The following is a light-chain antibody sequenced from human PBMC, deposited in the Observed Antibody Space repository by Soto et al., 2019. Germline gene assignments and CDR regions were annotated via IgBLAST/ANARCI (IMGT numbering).Light chain of an antibody. V-gene: IGKV3-15*01. J-gene: IGKJ1*01. CDR1: QSVSSN. CDR3: QQYNNWPRP. Sequence: EIGMTQSPATLSVSPGERATVSCMASQSVSSNLAWYQQKPGQAPRLLIYGASTRATGIPARFSGSGSGTEFTLTISSLQSEDFAVYYCQQYNNWPRPFGQGTKVDIK. CDR2: GAS.